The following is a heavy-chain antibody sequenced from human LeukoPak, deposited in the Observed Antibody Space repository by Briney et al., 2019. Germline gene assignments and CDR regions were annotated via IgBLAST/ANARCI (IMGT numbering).Heavy chain of an antibody. CDR3: ARDGSSGSYDDYYYGMDV. CDR1: RFTVSSNY. Sequence: GGSLRLSCAASRFTVSSNYMSWVRQAPGKGLEWVSVIYSGGTTYYADSVKGRFTISRDNSKNTLYLQMNSLRAEDTAVYYCARDGSSGSYDDYYYGMDVWGQGTTVTVSS. V-gene: IGHV3-53*03. CDR2: IYSGGTT. D-gene: IGHD3-10*01. J-gene: IGHJ6*02.